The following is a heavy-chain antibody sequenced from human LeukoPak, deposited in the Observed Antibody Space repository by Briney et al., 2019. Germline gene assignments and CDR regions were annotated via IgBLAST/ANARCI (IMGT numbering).Heavy chain of an antibody. J-gene: IGHJ4*02. V-gene: IGHV3-7*03. CDR3: AKGSRSIAVDNLCDY. Sequence: GGSLRLSCVASGFTFGKYWMSWVRQAPGKGLEWVANIKLDGSEKNYVDSVKGRFTISRDNTKNSLYLQMNSLRAEDTAVYYCAKGSRSIAVDNLCDYWGQGTLVTVSS. CDR1: GFTFGKYW. CDR2: IKLDGSEK. D-gene: IGHD6-6*01.